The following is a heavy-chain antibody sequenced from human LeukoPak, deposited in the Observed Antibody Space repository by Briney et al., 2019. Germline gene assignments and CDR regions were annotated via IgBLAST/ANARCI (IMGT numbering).Heavy chain of an antibody. Sequence: GGSLRLSCAASGFTFSSYSMNWARQAPGKGLEWVSSISASPYIYYADSVKDRFTISRDDSKNSLYLQMNSLRSEDTAVYYCARGGLSMQRRDLFDIWGRGTLVTVSS. CDR2: ISASPYI. CDR3: ARGGLSMQRRDLFDI. CDR1: GFTFSSYS. D-gene: IGHD2/OR15-2a*01. V-gene: IGHV3-21*01. J-gene: IGHJ3*02.